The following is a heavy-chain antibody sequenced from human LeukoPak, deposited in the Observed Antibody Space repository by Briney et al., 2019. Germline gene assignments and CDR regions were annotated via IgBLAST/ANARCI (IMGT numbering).Heavy chain of an antibody. Sequence: GGSLRLSCAASGFTFNSFGMSWVRQAPGKGLEWVSYISSSGSTIYYADSVKGRFTISRDNAKNSLYLQMNSLRAEDTAVYYCARCGGSYYEFDYWGQGTLVTVSS. J-gene: IGHJ4*02. V-gene: IGHV3-48*04. CDR3: ARCGGSYYEFDY. CDR2: ISSSGSTI. D-gene: IGHD1-26*01. CDR1: GFTFNSFG.